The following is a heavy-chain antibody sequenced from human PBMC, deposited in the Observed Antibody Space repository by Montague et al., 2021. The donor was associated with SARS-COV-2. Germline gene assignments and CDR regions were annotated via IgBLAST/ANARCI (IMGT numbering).Heavy chain of an antibody. CDR3: ARGQVTIFGVLIMLPAAGALDI. CDR1: GGSFSGYW. CDR2: VNHSGST. V-gene: IGHV4-34*01. J-gene: IGHJ3*02. Sequence: SETLSLTCAVYGGSFSGYWWTWIRQSPGKGLEWIGEVNHSGSTNYNPSLKSRVTISVDTSKNQFSLKMNSVSAADTAVYYCARGQVTIFGVLIMLPAAGALDIWGRGTMVSVSS. D-gene: IGHD3-3*01.